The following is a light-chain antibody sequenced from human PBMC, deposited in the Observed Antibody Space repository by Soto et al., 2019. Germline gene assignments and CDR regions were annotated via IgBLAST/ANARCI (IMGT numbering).Light chain of an antibody. J-gene: IGLJ2*01. CDR1: SSNIGSNY. Sequence: QSVLTQPPSASGTPGQRVTISCSGSSSNIGSNYVYWYQQLPGTAPKLLIYRNNHRPSGVPDRFSGSKSGTSATLAISGLRSEDEADYYCAAWDDSLSGLYVVFGGGTKLTVL. V-gene: IGLV1-47*01. CDR3: AAWDDSLSGLYVV. CDR2: RNN.